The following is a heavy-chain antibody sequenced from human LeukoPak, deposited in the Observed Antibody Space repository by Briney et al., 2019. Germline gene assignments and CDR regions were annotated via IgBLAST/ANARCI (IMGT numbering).Heavy chain of an antibody. CDR2: IIPILGIA. CDR1: GYTFTSYA. J-gene: IGHJ4*02. V-gene: IGHV1-69*04. Sequence: ASVKVSCKASGYTFTSYAISWVRQAPGQGLEWMGRIIPILGIANYAQKFQGRATITADKSTSTAYMELSSLRSEDTAVYYCAREALLGAPYYFDYWGQGTLVTVSS. CDR3: AREALLGAPYYFDY. D-gene: IGHD3-10*01.